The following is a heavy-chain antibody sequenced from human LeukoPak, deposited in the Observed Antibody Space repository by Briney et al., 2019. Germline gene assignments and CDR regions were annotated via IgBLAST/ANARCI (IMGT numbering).Heavy chain of an antibody. CDR2: ISGSGGST. D-gene: IGHD3-22*01. CDR1: GFTFSSYA. Sequence: GGSLRLSCAASGFTFSSYAMSWVRQAPGKGLEWVSAISGSGGSTYYVDSVKGRFTISRDSAKNALYLQMNSLRAEDTAVYYCARVAMIVAKPYDYWGQGTLVTVSS. V-gene: IGHV3-23*01. CDR3: ARVAMIVAKPYDY. J-gene: IGHJ4*02.